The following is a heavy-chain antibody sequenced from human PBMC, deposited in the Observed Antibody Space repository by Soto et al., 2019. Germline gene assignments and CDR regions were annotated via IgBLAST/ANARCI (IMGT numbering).Heavy chain of an antibody. CDR1: GFTFSSYG. CDR3: ARDLSGYDQSY. CDR2: IWYDGSNK. D-gene: IGHD5-12*01. V-gene: IGHV3-33*01. Sequence: PGGSLRLSCAASGFTFSSYGMHWVRQAPGKGLEWVAVIWYDGSNKYYADSVKGRFTISRDNSKNTLYLQMNSLRAEDTAVYYCARDLSGYDQSYWGQGTLVTVSS. J-gene: IGHJ4*02.